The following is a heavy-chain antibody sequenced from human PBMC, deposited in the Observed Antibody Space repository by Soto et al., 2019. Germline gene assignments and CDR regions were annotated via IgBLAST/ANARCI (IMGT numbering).Heavy chain of an antibody. V-gene: IGHV4-59*08. J-gene: IGHJ6*03. D-gene: IGHD2-15*01. CDR1: GGSISSYY. CDR3: AGVVVAAPPYYYYYMDV. CDR2: IYYSGST. Sequence: SETLSLTCTVSGGSISSYYWSWIRQPPGKGLEWIGHIYYSGSTNYNPSLKSRVTISVDTSKNQFSLKLSSVTAADTAVYYCAGVVVAAPPYYYYYMDVWGKGTRVTVSS.